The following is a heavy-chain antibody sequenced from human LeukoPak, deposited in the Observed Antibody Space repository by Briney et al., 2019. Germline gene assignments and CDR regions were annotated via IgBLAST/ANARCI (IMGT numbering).Heavy chain of an antibody. CDR1: GYTFTGYY. CDR2: INPNSGGT. J-gene: IGHJ4*02. CDR3: ARDQKGEFHFDY. D-gene: IGHD3-16*01. Sequence: GSVKVSCKASGYTFTGYYMHWVRQAPGQGLEWMGWINPNSGGTNYAQKFQGRVTMTRDTSISTAYMELSRLRSDDTAVYYCARDQKGEFHFDYWGQGTLVTVSS. V-gene: IGHV1-2*02.